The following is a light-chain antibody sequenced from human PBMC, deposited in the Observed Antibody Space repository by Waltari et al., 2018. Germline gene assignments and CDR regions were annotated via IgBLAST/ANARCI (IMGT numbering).Light chain of an antibody. CDR2: DVF. V-gene: IGLV2-23*02. Sequence: QSALTQPASVSGSPGPSITIPCTGSSSDIGSYNLVSWYQQPPGKAPKLMVYDVFYRPSGVSNRFSASKSGNTASLTISGLQAEDEADYYCCSYAGSYTWVFGGGTKLTVL. J-gene: IGLJ3*02. CDR1: SSDIGSYNL. CDR3: CSYAGSYTWV.